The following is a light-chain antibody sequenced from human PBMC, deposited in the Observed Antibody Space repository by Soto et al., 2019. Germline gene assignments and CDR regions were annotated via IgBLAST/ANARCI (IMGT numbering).Light chain of an antibody. Sequence: QSVLTQPRSVSGSAGESVTISCTGTSSDVGGYNYVSWYQQHPGKAPKLMIYDVNKRPSGVPDRFSGSKSGNTASLTISGLQAEDEADYYCCSYAGSYTYVFGTGTKLTVL. V-gene: IGLV2-11*01. CDR1: SSDVGGYNY. CDR2: DVN. J-gene: IGLJ1*01. CDR3: CSYAGSYTYV.